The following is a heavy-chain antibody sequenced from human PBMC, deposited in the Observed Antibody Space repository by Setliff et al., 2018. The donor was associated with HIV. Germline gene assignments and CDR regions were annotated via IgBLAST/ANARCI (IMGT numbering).Heavy chain of an antibody. CDR2: IRSKTDGGTI. CDR3: ARAYNVYDYRFDSSGYDY. D-gene: IGHD3-22*01. J-gene: IGHJ4*02. Sequence: PRGSLRLSCATSGFTFTDAWMGWVRQAPGKGLEWVGLIRSKTDGGTIDYAAPVKGRFIASTDNAKKSLFLQMNSLKAEDTAVYYCARAYNVYDYRFDSSGYDYWGQGTLVTVSS. V-gene: IGHV3-15*01. CDR1: GFTFTDAW.